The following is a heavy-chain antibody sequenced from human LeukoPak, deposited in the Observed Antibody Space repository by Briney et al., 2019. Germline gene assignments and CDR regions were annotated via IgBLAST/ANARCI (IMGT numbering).Heavy chain of an antibody. Sequence: GGSLRLSCAASGFTFRSYAISWVRQAPGKGLEWVSSISGSGAGTYYADSVKGRFTVSRDNSKNTLYLQMNSLRAGDTAVYYCAKDPEGGSGSPWYFEYWGQGTLVTVSS. D-gene: IGHD3-10*01. CDR2: ISGSGAGT. V-gene: IGHV3-23*01. CDR1: GFTFRSYA. CDR3: AKDPEGGSGSPWYFEY. J-gene: IGHJ4*02.